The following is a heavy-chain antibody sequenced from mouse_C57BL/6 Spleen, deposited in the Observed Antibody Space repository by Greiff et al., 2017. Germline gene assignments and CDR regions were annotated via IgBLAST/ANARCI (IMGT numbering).Heavy chain of an antibody. CDR2: IYPGSGST. Sequence: QVQLQQPGAELVKPGASVKMSCKASGYTFTSYWITWVKQRPGQGLEWIGDIYPGSGSTNYNEKFKSKATLTVDTSSSTAYMQLSSLTSEDSAVYYCARSNCGSSYGFAYWGQGTLVTVSA. J-gene: IGHJ3*01. CDR3: ARSNCGSSYGFAY. CDR1: GYTFTSYW. V-gene: IGHV1-55*01. D-gene: IGHD1-1*01.